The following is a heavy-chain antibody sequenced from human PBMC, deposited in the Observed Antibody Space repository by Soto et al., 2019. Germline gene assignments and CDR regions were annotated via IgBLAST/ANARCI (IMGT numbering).Heavy chain of an antibody. CDR2: INSDGSST. CDR3: ARRDQIAYYYGMDV. J-gene: IGHJ6*02. V-gene: IGHV3-74*01. Sequence: EVPLVESGGGLVQPGGSLRLSCAASGFTFSSYWMNWVRQAPGKGLVWVSRINSDGSSTSYVDSVKGRFTISRDNAKNTRYLQMNSLRAEDTAVYYCARRDQIAYYYGMDVWGQGTTVTVSS. CDR1: GFTFSSYW. D-gene: IGHD2-21*01.